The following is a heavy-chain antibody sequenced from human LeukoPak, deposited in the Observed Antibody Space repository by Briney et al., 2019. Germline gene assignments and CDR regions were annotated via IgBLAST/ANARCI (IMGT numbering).Heavy chain of an antibody. D-gene: IGHD3-16*01. V-gene: IGHV3-64D*09. CDR2: ISSNGGST. Sequence: GGSLRLSCSAVGFTFSSYAMHWVRQAPGKGLEYVSAISSNGGSTYYADSVKGRFTISRDNSKNTLYLQMSSLRAEDTAVYYCVKRYWGSMVGYWGQGTLVTVSS. J-gene: IGHJ4*02. CDR1: GFTFSSYA. CDR3: VKRYWGSMVGY.